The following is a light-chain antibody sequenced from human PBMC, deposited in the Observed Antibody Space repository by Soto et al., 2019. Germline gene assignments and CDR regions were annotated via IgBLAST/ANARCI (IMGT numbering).Light chain of an antibody. V-gene: IGLV1-40*01. CDR1: SSNIGAGYD. CDR2: GNN. J-gene: IGLJ1*01. Sequence: QSVMTQPPSVYGAPGHRVTSSCTGRSSNIGAGYDVHWYQQLPGTAPKLLIYGNNNRPSGVPDRFSGSKSGTSASLAITGLQAEDEADYYCQSYDSSLSGYVFGTGTKVTGL. CDR3: QSYDSSLSGYV.